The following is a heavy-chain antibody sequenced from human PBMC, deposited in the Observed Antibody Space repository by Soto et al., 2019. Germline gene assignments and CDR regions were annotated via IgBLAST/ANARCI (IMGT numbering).Heavy chain of an antibody. Sequence: QVQLVQAGAEVKKAGASVKVSCKAPRYIFTAYFMHWVRQAPGQGLGWMGWINPNNGATHYGLSFQGRDTMTRDTSLSTADMELSSLRSDDTAVYYCASHDPGARFDPWGQGTLVIVSS. CDR1: RYIFTAYF. CDR3: ASHDPGARFDP. D-gene: IGHD1-1*01. CDR2: INPNNGAT. J-gene: IGHJ5*02. V-gene: IGHV1-2*02.